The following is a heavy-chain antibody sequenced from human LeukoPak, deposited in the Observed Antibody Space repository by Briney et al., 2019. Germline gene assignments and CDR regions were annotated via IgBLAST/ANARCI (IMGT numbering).Heavy chain of an antibody. CDR3: ARDQVDAFDI. Sequence: SETLSLTCTVSGGSISSYYWSWIRQPPGKGLEWIGYIYYSGSTNYNPSLKSRVTISVDTSKNQFSLRLSSVTAADTAVYYCARDQVDAFDIWGQGTMVTVSS. V-gene: IGHV4-59*01. CDR2: IYYSGST. CDR1: GGSISSYY. J-gene: IGHJ3*02.